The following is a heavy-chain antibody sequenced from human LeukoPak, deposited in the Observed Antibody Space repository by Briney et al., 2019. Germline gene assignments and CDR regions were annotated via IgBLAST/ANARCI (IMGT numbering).Heavy chain of an antibody. Sequence: GRSLRLSCAASGFTFSSYGMHWVRQAPGKGLEWAAVIWYDGSNKYYADSVKGRFTISRDNSKNTLYLQMNSLRAEDTAVYYCARDLRGRGLDYWGQGTLVTVSS. CDR1: GFTFSSYG. V-gene: IGHV3-33*01. J-gene: IGHJ4*02. CDR2: IWYDGSNK. D-gene: IGHD1-26*01. CDR3: ARDLRGRGLDY.